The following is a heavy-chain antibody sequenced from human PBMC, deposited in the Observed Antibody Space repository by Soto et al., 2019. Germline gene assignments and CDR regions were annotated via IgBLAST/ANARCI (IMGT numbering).Heavy chain of an antibody. CDR2: VNPNNGDT. V-gene: IGHV1-8*01. Sequence: QVQLVQSGAELKKPGASVKVSCKASGYTFSNYDMNWVRQATGQGPEWIGWVNPNNGDTGYAQKFQGRVTLTTDISTTTAYMELTGLRSEETAIYYCAKVSREGSAIDFDYWGQGTLITVSS. CDR1: GYTFSNYD. CDR3: AKVSREGSAIDFDY. D-gene: IGHD3-10*01. J-gene: IGHJ4*02.